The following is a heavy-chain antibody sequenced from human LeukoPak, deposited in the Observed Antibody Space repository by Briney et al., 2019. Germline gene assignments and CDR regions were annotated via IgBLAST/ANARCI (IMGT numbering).Heavy chain of an antibody. CDR1: GGTFSSYA. CDR2: IIPIFGTA. V-gene: IGHV1-69*13. Sequence: ASVKVSCKASGGTFSSYAISWMRQAPGQGLEWMGGIIPIFGTANYAQKFQGRVTITADESTSTAYMELSSLRSEDTAVYYCATGGYSYGVDYWGQGTLVTVSS. CDR3: ATGGYSYGVDY. J-gene: IGHJ4*02. D-gene: IGHD5-18*01.